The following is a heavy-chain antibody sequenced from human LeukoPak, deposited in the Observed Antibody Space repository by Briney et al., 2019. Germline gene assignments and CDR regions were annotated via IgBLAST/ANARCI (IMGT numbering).Heavy chain of an antibody. CDR1: GGTFSSYA. D-gene: IGHD4-11*01. V-gene: IGHV1-69*13. J-gene: IGHJ6*03. CDR3: ASHSNPHYYYYYYMDV. Sequence: GASVKVSCKASGGTFSSYAISWVRQAPGQGLEWMGGIIPIFGTANYAQKFQGRVTITADESTSTAYMELSSLRSEDTAVYYCASHSNPHYYYYYYMDVWGKGTTVTVSS. CDR2: IIPIFGTA.